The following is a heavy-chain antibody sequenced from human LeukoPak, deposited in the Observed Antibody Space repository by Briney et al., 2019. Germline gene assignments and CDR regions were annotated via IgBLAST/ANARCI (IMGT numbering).Heavy chain of an antibody. CDR3: AKARTGIRFYFYY. D-gene: IGHD3-10*01. Sequence: GGSLRLSCAASGFTFSSYGMHWVRQAPGKGLEWVAVIWYDGSNKYYADSVKGRFTISRDNSKNTLYLQMNSLRAEDTAVYYCAKARTGIRFYFYYWGQGTLVSVSS. J-gene: IGHJ4*02. CDR2: IWYDGSNK. CDR1: GFTFSSYG. V-gene: IGHV3-33*06.